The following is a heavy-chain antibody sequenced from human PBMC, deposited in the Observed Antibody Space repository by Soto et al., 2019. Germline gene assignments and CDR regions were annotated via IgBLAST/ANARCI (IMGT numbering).Heavy chain of an antibody. CDR3: ARDSSGSSPRVKYYYYYGMDV. Sequence: RRLSCAASGFTFSSYSMNWVRQAPGKGLEWVSSISSSSSYIYYADSVKGRFTISRDNAKNSLYLQMNRLRAEDTAVYYCARDSSGSSPRVKYYYYYGMDVWGQGTTVTVSS. CDR1: GFTFSSYS. V-gene: IGHV3-21*01. CDR2: ISSSSSYI. J-gene: IGHJ6*02. D-gene: IGHD1-26*01.